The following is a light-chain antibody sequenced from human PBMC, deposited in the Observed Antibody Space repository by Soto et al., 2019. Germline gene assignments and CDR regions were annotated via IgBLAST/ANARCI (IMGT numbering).Light chain of an antibody. CDR2: KAS. CDR3: QQYNSYSWT. Sequence: IQMTQSPSTVSAYKGDRVTITCRASQSISSWLAWYQQKPGKAPKLLIYKASSLESGVPSRFSGSGSGTEFTLTISSLQPDDFATYYCQQYNSYSWTFGHGGNVDIK. V-gene: IGKV1-5*03. CDR1: QSISSW. J-gene: IGKJ1*01.